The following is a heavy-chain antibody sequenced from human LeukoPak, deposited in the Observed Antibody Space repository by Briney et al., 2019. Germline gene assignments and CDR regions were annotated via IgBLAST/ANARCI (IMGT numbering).Heavy chain of an antibody. CDR1: GYTFTSYG. CDR3: ARHNYYDSSGYSRY. J-gene: IGHJ4*02. V-gene: IGHV1-18*01. Sequence: ASVKVSCKASGYTFTSYGISWVRQAPGQGLEWMGWISAYNGNTNYAQKLQGRVTMTTDTSTSTAYMELRSLRSDDTAVYFCARHNYYDSSGYSRYWGQGTLVTASS. D-gene: IGHD3-22*01. CDR2: ISAYNGNT.